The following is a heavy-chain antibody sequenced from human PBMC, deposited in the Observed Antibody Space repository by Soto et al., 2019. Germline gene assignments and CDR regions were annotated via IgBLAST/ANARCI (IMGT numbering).Heavy chain of an antibody. D-gene: IGHD3-16*02. J-gene: IGHJ4*02. CDR2: INPNSGGT. Sequence: ASVKVSCKASGYTFTGYYMHWVRQAPGQGLEWMGWINPNSGGTNYAQKFQGWVTMTRDTSISTAYMELRSLRSDDTAVYYCARVPMITFGRVIVRKGPFDYWGQGTLVTVSS. CDR3: ARVPMITFGRVIVRKGPFDY. V-gene: IGHV1-2*04. CDR1: GYTFTGYY.